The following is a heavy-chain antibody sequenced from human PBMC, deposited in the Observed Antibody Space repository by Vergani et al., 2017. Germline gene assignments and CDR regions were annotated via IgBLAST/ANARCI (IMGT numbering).Heavy chain of an antibody. CDR1: GYSISSGYY. CDR2: IYHSGST. Sequence: QVQLQESGPGLVKPSETLSLTCAVSGYSISSGYYWGWIRQPPGKGLEWIGSIYHSGSTYYNPSLKSRVTISVDTSKNQFSRRLSSVTAADTAVYYCARPKGIAVAGTGWFDPWGQGTLVTVSS. D-gene: IGHD6-19*01. J-gene: IGHJ5*02. V-gene: IGHV4-38-2*01. CDR3: ARPKGIAVAGTGWFDP.